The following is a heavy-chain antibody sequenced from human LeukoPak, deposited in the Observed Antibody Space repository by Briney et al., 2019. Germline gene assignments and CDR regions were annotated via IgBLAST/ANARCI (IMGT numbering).Heavy chain of an antibody. CDR3: ARTTGTTAFDI. CDR2: IYYSGST. CDR1: GGSISSYY. D-gene: IGHD1-1*01. J-gene: IGHJ3*02. Sequence: SETLSLTCTVSGGSISSYYWSWIRQPPGKGLEWIGYIYYSGSTNYNPSLKSRVTISVDTSKNQFSLKLSSVTAADTAVYYCARTTGTTAFDIWGRGTMVTVSS. V-gene: IGHV4-59*01.